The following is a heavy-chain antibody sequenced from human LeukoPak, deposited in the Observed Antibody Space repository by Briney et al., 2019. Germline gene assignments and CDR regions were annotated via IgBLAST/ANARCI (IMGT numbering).Heavy chain of an antibody. CDR2: TYYRSKWYN. CDR1: GDSFSSNSAA. Sequence: SQTLSLTCAISGDSFSSNSAAWNWIRQSPSRGLEWLGRTYYRSKWYNDYALTVKSLITINPDTSKNQFSLLLNAVTLEDTAVYYCARQWNGCLGYWGQGTLVTVSS. V-gene: IGHV6-1*01. D-gene: IGHD2-15*01. J-gene: IGHJ4*02. CDR3: ARQWNGCLGY.